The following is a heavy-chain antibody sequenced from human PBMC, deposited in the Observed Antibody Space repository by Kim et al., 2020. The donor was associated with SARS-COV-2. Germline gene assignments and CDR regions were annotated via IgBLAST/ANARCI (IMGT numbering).Heavy chain of an antibody. Sequence: GGSLRLSCAASGFTFSDHYMDWVRQAPGKGLEWVGRSKNKANSYTTEYAASVKGRFTISRDDSKNSLYLQMNSLKTEDTAVYYCARIVYRSGWELDYWG. J-gene: IGHJ4*01. D-gene: IGHD6-19*01. CDR3: ARIVYRSGWELDY. CDR1: GFTFSDHY. V-gene: IGHV3-72*01. CDR2: SKNKANSYTT.